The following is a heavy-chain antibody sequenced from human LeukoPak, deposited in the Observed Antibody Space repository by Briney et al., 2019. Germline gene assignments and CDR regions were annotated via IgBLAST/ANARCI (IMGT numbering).Heavy chain of an antibody. CDR2: INHSGST. CDR3: ARGTVAGTRSLDY. Sequence: PSETLSLTCAVYGGSFSGYYWSWIRQPPGKGLEWIGEINHSGSTNYSPSLKSRVTISVDTSKNQFSLKLSSVTAADTAVYYCARGTVAGTRSLDYWGQGTLVTVSS. D-gene: IGHD6-19*01. J-gene: IGHJ4*02. CDR1: GGSFSGYY. V-gene: IGHV4-34*01.